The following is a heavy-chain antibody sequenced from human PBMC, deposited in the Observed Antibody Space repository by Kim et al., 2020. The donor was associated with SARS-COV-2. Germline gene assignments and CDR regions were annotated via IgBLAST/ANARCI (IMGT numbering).Heavy chain of an antibody. CDR3: AKDLNPGELGVVGS. D-gene: IGHD3-16*01. CDR2: IYSGGSST. CDR1: GFTFSSYA. J-gene: IGHJ5*02. Sequence: GGSLRLSCAASGFTFSSYAMSWVRQAPGKGLEWVSLIYSGGSSTYYADSVKGRFTISRDNSKNTLYLQMNSLRAEDTAVYYCAKDLNPGELGVVGSWGQGILVTVSS. V-gene: IGHV3-23*03.